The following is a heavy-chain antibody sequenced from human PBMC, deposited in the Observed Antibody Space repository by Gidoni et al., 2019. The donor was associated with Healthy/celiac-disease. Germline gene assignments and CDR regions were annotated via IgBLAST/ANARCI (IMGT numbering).Heavy chain of an antibody. D-gene: IGHD6-13*01. V-gene: IGHV4-39*07. J-gene: IGHJ5*02. Sequence: QLQLQEAGAGLVKPSETLSLTCTVAGGAVSSSSYYWGWLRQPPGKGLGWIGGIYYSGTTSYNPSLKSRVTISVDTSQNQFSLKLSSVTAADTAVYYCARGEAAQAEVWFYPWGQGTLVTVSS. CDR2: IYYSGTT. CDR1: GGAVSSSSYY. CDR3: ARGEAAQAEVWFYP.